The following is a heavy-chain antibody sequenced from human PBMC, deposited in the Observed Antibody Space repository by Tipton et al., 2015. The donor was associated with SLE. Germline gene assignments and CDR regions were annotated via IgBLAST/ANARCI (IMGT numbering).Heavy chain of an antibody. V-gene: IGHV1-18*01. D-gene: IGHD1-26*01. CDR2: ISPYIHNT. CDR3: ARVGGSYSYYYMDV. Sequence: QSGPEVKKPGASVKVSCRASGYTFTSYGISWVRQAPGQGLEWMGWISPYIHNTDYAEKFQGRVTMTTDTSTSAAYLEMRSLRSDDTAVYYCARVGGSYSYYYMDVWGKGTTVTVSS. J-gene: IGHJ6*03. CDR1: GYTFTSYG.